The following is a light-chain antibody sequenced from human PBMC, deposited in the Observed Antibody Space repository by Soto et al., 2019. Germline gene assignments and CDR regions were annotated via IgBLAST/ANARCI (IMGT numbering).Light chain of an antibody. CDR1: STDVDGYDY. CDR3: SSYISSAPFYV. J-gene: IGLJ1*01. CDR2: DVN. Sequence: QSVLAQPASVSGSPGQSITISCTGASTDVDGYDYVSWYQQHPGQAPKLMIYDVNNRPSGVSYRFSGSKSGDTASLTISGLQAEDDADYYCSSYISSAPFYVSGTGTKVTVL. V-gene: IGLV2-14*03.